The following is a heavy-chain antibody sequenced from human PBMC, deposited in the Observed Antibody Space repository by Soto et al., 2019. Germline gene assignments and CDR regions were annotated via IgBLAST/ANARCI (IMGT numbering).Heavy chain of an antibody. CDR1: GGSISSGNYY. CDR3: ERDTVTTSNNCFDP. CDR2: IYYSGNT. Sequence: QVQLQESGPGLVKPSQTLSLTCTVSGGSISSGNYYWSWIRHHPGKGLEWIGYIYYSGNTYYNPSLKSRVSISLDTSKHQFSLRLSSVTAADTAEYYCERDTVTTSNNCFDPWGQGTLDTVSS. D-gene: IGHD4-17*01. V-gene: IGHV4-31*03. J-gene: IGHJ5*02.